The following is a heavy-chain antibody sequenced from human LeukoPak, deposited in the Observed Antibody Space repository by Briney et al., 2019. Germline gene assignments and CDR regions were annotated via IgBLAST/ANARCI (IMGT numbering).Heavy chain of an antibody. CDR2: INPNSGGT. CDR1: GYTFTGYY. D-gene: IGHD2-21*02. Sequence: ASVKVSCKASGYTFTGYYMHWVRQAPGQGLEWMGWINPNSGGTNYAQKFQGRVTMTRDTSTSTVYMELSSLRSEDTAVYYCARDWGSVRARVTAIDYWGQGTLVTVSS. CDR3: ARDWGSVRARVTAIDY. J-gene: IGHJ4*02. V-gene: IGHV1-2*02.